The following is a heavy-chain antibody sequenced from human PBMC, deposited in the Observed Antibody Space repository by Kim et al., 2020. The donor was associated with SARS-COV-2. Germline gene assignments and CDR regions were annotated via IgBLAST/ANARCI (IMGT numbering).Heavy chain of an antibody. J-gene: IGHJ6*02. CDR3: ARDHKDDFWSGYYTGQEWGNGMDV. CDR1: GYTFTSYG. Sequence: ASVKVSCKASGYTFTSYGISWVRQAPGQGLEWMGWISAYNGNTNYAQKLQGRVTMTTDTSTSTAYMELRSLRSDDTAVYYCARDHKDDFWSGYYTGQEWGNGMDVWGQGTTVTVSS. D-gene: IGHD3-3*01. CDR2: ISAYNGNT. V-gene: IGHV1-18*04.